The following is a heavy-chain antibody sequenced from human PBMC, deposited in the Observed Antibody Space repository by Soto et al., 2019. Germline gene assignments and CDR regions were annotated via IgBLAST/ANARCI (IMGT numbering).Heavy chain of an antibody. Sequence: SETLSLTCAVYGGSFSDFYWSWIRQPPGKGLEWIGEINHSGSTNYNPSLKSRVTISVDTSKNQFSLKLNSVTAADTAVYYCARDENVRVIAAAGNWFDPWGQGTLVTVSS. D-gene: IGHD6-13*01. CDR3: ARDENVRVIAAAGNWFDP. J-gene: IGHJ5*02. CDR2: INHSGST. V-gene: IGHV4-34*01. CDR1: GGSFSDFY.